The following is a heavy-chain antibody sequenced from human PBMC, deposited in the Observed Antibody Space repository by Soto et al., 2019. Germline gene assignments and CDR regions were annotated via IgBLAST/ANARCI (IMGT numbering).Heavy chain of an antibody. CDR1: GGSISSSSYY. D-gene: IGHD1-7*01. Sequence: SETLSLTCTVSGGSISSSSYYWGWIRQPPGKGLEWIGSIYYSGSTYYNPSLKSRVTISVDTSKNHFSLKLSSVTAADTAVYYCAKLELRSPFLFYWGQGTLVTVSS. J-gene: IGHJ4*02. CDR2: IYYSGST. V-gene: IGHV4-39*01. CDR3: AKLELRSPFLFY.